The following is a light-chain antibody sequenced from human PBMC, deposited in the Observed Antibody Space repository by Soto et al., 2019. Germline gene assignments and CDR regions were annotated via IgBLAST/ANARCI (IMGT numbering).Light chain of an antibody. CDR3: QQYNNWPIT. J-gene: IGKJ4*01. CDR2: GSS. Sequence: EIVMTQSPATLSVSPGDRATLSCRASQTISSTLAWYQQKPGQTPRLLIYGSSTRATGVPARFSGSGSGTDFTLTISSLQSEDFAVYYCQQYNNWPITFGGGTTVEIK. V-gene: IGKV3-15*01. CDR1: QTISST.